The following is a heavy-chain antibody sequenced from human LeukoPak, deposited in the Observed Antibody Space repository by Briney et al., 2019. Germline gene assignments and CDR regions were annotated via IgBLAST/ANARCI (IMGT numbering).Heavy chain of an antibody. Sequence: GGSLRLSCAASGFTFSSYSMNWVRQTPGKGLEWVSSIGSRSSHIYYADSVKGRFTISRDNAKNSLYLQMNSLRPENTAVYYCGRVGSGGTREDTLDIWGQGTMVTVSS. D-gene: IGHD1-26*01. CDR2: IGSRSSHI. CDR3: GRVGSGGTREDTLDI. V-gene: IGHV3-21*01. CDR1: GFTFSSYS. J-gene: IGHJ3*02.